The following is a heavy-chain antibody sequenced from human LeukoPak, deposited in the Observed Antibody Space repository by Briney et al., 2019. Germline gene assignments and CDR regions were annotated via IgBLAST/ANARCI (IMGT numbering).Heavy chain of an antibody. Sequence: GGSPRLSCAVSGFTFSDYFMHWVRQAPGKGPEWVSSISTSATYVHYEDSVKGRFTISRDNAKNSLYLQMDSLRVEDTAVYYCARDFAFSYPWGQGTLVTVSS. CDR2: ISTSATYV. V-gene: IGHV3-21*01. J-gene: IGHJ5*02. CDR3: ARDFAFSYP. CDR1: GFTFSDYF.